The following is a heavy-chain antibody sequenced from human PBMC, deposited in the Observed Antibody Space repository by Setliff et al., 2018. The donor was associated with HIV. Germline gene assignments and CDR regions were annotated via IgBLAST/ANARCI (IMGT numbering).Heavy chain of an antibody. J-gene: IGHJ6*03. CDR1: GYTFTSHT. CDR3: ARAAISTIFGVVKNPHNYYMDV. Sequence: ASVKVSCKTSGYTFTSHTLQWVRQAPGQGLEWMGWINAGNGNTKYSQKFQGRVTITRDTSASTAYMELSSLRSEDTAVYYCARAAISTIFGVVKNPHNYYMDVWGKGTTVTVSS. D-gene: IGHD3-3*01. V-gene: IGHV1-3*01. CDR2: INAGNGNT.